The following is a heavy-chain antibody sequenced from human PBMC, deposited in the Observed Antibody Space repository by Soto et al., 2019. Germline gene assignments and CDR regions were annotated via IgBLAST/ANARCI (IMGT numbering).Heavy chain of an antibody. J-gene: IGHJ6*03. Sequence: GGSLRLSCAASGFTVSSNYMSWVRQAPGKGLEWVSVIYSGGSTYYADSVKGRFTISRDNSKNTLYLQMNSLRAEDTAVYYCAREQAPYEITVTTSRGQNYYYYMDVWGKGTTVTVSS. V-gene: IGHV3-66*01. CDR3: AREQAPYEITVTTSRGQNYYYYMDV. CDR1: GFTVSSNY. CDR2: IYSGGST. D-gene: IGHD4-4*01.